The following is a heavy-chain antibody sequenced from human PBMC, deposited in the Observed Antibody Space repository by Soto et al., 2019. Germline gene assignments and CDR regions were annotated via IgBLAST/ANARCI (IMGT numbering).Heavy chain of an antibody. J-gene: IGHJ4*02. CDR1: GGSFSGYY. Sequence: SETLSLTCAVYGGSFSGYYWSWIRQPPGKGLEWIGEINHSGSTNYNPSLKSRVTISVDTSKNQFSLKLSSVTAADTAVYYCARQSGETYTPMDHWGQGTLVTVSS. CDR2: INHSGST. D-gene: IGHD5-18*01. V-gene: IGHV4-34*01. CDR3: ARQSGETYTPMDH.